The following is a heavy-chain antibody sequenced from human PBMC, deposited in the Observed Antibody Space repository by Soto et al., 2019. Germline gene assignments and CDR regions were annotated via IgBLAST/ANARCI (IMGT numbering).Heavy chain of an antibody. V-gene: IGHV4-30-2*01. CDR3: ARAFDSSGYFPYFDY. CDR1: GGSISSGGYS. D-gene: IGHD3-22*01. CDR2: IYHSGST. Sequence: PSETLSLTCAVSGGSISSGGYSWSWIRQPPGEGLEWIGYIYHSGSTYYNPSLKSRVTISVDRSKNQFSLKLSSVTAADTAVYYCARAFDSSGYFPYFDYWGQGTLVTVSS. J-gene: IGHJ4*02.